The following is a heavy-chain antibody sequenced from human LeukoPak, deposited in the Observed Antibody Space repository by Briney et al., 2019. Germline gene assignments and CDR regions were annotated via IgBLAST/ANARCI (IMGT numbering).Heavy chain of an antibody. Sequence: PSETLSLTCAVYGGSFSGHYWSWVRQPPGKGLEWIGEINHSGSTNYNPSLKSRVTISVDTSKNQFSLKLSSVTAADTAVYYCARRGLERRGEVDYWGQGTLVTVSS. CDR1: GGSFSGHY. J-gene: IGHJ4*02. CDR3: ARRGLERRGEVDY. CDR2: INHSGST. D-gene: IGHD1-1*01. V-gene: IGHV4-34*01.